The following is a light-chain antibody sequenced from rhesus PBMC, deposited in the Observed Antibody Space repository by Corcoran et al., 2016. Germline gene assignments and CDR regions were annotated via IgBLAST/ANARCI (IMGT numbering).Light chain of an antibody. CDR1: QSFSSS. Sequence: DIQMTQSPSSLSASVGDTVTITCRASQSFSSSLAWYQRKPGKAPKLLFFSASSLQSGVPSRFSGSKTGTDFTLTSSSLQPEDIASYYCQQYSSYPHSFGQGTKVEIK. CDR3: QQYSSYPHS. V-gene: IGKV1-46*01. CDR2: SAS. J-gene: IGKJ2*01.